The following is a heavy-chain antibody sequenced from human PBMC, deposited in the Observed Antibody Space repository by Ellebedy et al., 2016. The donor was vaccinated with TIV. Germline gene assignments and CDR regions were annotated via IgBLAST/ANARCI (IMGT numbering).Heavy chain of an antibody. J-gene: IGHJ6*03. Sequence: PGGSLRLSCAASGFTFSTYSMNWVRQTPGKGLEWVSSISGSGGSIFYGDSMKGRFTISRDNAENSLYLQVHSLRAEDTAVYYCARTTGEHDRYYYYMDVWGKGTTVTVSS. CDR1: GFTFSTYS. CDR2: ISGSGGSI. V-gene: IGHV3-21*06. CDR3: ARTTGEHDRYYYYMDV. D-gene: IGHD4-11*01.